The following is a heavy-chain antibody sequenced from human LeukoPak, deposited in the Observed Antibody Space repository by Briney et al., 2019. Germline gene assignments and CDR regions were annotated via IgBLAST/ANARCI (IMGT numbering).Heavy chain of an antibody. CDR1: GFTFSSYW. CDR3: ARGMAGYSSGWYNY. D-gene: IGHD6-19*01. Sequence: GGSLRLSCAASGFTFSSYWMSWVRQAPGKGLEWVANIKLDGSETNYVDSVKGRFTISRDNAKNSLFLQMNSLRAEDTAVYYCARGMAGYSSGWYNYWGQGTLVTVSS. J-gene: IGHJ4*02. V-gene: IGHV3-7*02. CDR2: IKLDGSET.